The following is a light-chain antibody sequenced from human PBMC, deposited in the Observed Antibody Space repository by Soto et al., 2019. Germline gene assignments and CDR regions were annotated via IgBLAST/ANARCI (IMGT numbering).Light chain of an antibody. CDR1: QTVRNNY. Sequence: EFVLTQSPGTLSLSPGERATLSCRASQTVRNNYLAWYQQKPGQAPRLLIYDASSRATGIPDRFSGGGSGTDFTLTRSRLEPEDFAVDYCQQFGSYPLTFGGATKVDIK. V-gene: IGKV3-20*01. CDR3: QQFGSYPLT. CDR2: DAS. J-gene: IGKJ4*01.